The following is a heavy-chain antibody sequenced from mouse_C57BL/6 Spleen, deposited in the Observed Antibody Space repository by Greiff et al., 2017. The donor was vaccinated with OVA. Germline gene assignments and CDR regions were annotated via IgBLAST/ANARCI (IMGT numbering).Heavy chain of an antibody. V-gene: IGHV1-4*01. D-gene: IGHD2-10*02. CDR1: GYTFTSYT. J-gene: IGHJ2*01. CDR2: INPSSGYT. CDR3: AREYGNYGGFDY. Sequence: VQLQQSGAELARPGASVKMSCKASGYTFTSYTMHWVKQRPGQGLEWIGYINPSSGYTKYNQKFKDKATLTADKSSSTAYMQLSSLTSEDAAVYYCAREYGNYGGFDYWGQGTTLTVSS.